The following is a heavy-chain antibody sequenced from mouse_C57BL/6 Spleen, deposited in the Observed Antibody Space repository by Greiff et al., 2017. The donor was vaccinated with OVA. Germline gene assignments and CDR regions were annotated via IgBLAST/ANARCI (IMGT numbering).Heavy chain of an antibody. CDR3: ARHGGYGGGWYFDV. V-gene: IGHV1-52*01. CDR1: GYTFTSYW. Sequence: QVQLQQPGAELVRPGSSVKLSCKASGYTFTSYWMHWVKQRPIQGLEWIGNIDPSDSETHYNQKFKDKATLTVDKSSSTAYMQLSSLTSEDSAVYYCARHGGYGGGWYFDVWGTGTTVTVSS. J-gene: IGHJ1*03. D-gene: IGHD2-2*01. CDR2: IDPSDSET.